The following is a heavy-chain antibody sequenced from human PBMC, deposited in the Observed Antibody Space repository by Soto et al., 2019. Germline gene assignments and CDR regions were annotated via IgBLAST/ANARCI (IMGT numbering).Heavy chain of an antibody. V-gene: IGHV3-15*01. CDR1: GFTLSNAW. CDR2: IKSKTDGGTI. D-gene: IGHD2-21*01. Sequence: EVQLVESGGGLVKPGGSLRLSCAASGFTLSNAWMTWVRQTPGKGLEWIGRIKSKTDGGTIDIAAPVKGRFTISRDDSKNTLYLQLKSLRIEDTAVYYCTTVLNLWSSPTFDIWGQGTMVTVSS. J-gene: IGHJ3*02. CDR3: TTVLNLWSSPTFDI.